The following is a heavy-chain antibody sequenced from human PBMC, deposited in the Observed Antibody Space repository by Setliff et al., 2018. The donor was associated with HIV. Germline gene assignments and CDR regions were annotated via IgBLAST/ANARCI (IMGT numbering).Heavy chain of an antibody. V-gene: IGHV4-34*01. Sequence: PSETLSLTCAVFGGSFTDIGGSFTDYYWIWIRQPPGKGLERIGELNHSGSTHYNPSLKSRFTISVDTSKNQFSLKVNSVTAADTAVYYCEKEREYYYDSSGSEYWGQGTLVTVSS. J-gene: IGHJ4*02. CDR1: GGSFTDIGGSFTDYY. CDR3: EKEREYYYDSSGSEY. D-gene: IGHD3-22*01. CDR2: LNHSGST.